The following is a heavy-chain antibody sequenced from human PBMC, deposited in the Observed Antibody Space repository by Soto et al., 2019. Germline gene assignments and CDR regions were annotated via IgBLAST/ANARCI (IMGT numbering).Heavy chain of an antibody. CDR3: SRGDTPMITGMDSFDI. CDR1: GFTFSRYW. D-gene: IGHD5-18*01. Sequence: GGSLRLSCAASGFTFSRYWMNWVRQAPGKGLEWVANIKQDGTEKNYVDSVKGRFTISRDNARNSLYLQMDSLRAEDTAVYFCSRGDTPMITGMDSFDIWGQGTMVTVSS. CDR2: IKQDGTEK. V-gene: IGHV3-7*01. J-gene: IGHJ3*02.